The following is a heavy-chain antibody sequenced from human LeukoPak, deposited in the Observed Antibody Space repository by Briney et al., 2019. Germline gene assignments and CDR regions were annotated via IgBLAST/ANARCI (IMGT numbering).Heavy chain of an antibody. D-gene: IGHD1-14*01. Sequence: SVKVSCKASGGTFTSYAISWVRQAPGQGLEWMGRIIPIFGTANYAQKFQGRVTITTDESTSTAYMELSSLRSEDTAVYYCASLVLRSYYYYMDVWGKGTTVTVSS. V-gene: IGHV1-69*05. CDR3: ASLVLRSYYYYMDV. CDR1: GGTFTSYA. J-gene: IGHJ6*03. CDR2: IIPIFGTA.